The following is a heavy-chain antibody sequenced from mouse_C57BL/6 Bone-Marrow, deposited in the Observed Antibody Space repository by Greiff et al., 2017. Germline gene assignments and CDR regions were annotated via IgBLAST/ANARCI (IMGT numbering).Heavy chain of an antibody. Sequence: VQLVESGAELARPGASVKLSCKASGYTFTSYGISWVKQRTGQGLEWIGEIYPRSGNTYYNEQFKGKATLTADKSSSTAYMELRSLTSEDAAVYFGARQRLRKRGYAMDDWGQGTSVTVSS. CDR1: GYTFTSYG. V-gene: IGHV1-81*01. CDR2: IYPRSGNT. CDR3: ARQRLRKRGYAMDD. D-gene: IGHD1-1*01. J-gene: IGHJ4*01.